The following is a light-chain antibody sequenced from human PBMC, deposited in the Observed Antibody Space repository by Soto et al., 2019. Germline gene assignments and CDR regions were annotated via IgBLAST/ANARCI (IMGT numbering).Light chain of an antibody. CDR1: QSVSSSY. J-gene: IGKJ5*01. Sequence: EIVMTESRASLAVCPGERATLSYRASQSVSSSYLAWYQQKPGQAPRLLIYDASNRATGIPARFSGSGSGTDFTLPISSLEPHDFAVYSCQQRYSWITFGQGTRLEIK. CDR2: DAS. CDR3: QQRYSWIT. V-gene: IGKV3-11*01.